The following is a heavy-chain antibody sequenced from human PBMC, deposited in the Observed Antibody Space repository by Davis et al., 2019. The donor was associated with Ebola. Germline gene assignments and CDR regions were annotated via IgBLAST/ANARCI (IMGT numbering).Heavy chain of an antibody. Sequence: MPSETLSLTCAVYGGSFSGYYCSWIRQPPGKGLEWIGEINHSGSTNYNPSLKSLVTISVDTSKNQFSLKLSSVTATDTAVYYCARGPAGWYPKSFQHWGQGTLVTVSS. V-gene: IGHV4-34*01. CDR2: INHSGST. D-gene: IGHD2-15*01. CDR1: GGSFSGYY. CDR3: ARGPAGWYPKSFQH. J-gene: IGHJ1*01.